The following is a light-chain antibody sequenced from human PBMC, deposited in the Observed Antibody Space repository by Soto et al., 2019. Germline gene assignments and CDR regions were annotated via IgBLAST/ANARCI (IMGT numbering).Light chain of an antibody. Sequence: EIVLTQSPATLSLSPGERATLSCRASQSVSSYLAWYQQKPGQAPRLLIYDASNRATGIPARFSGSGSGTDFTLTISRLEPEYFAVYYCQQRSNWLGTFGQGTRLEIK. J-gene: IGKJ5*01. CDR2: DAS. CDR1: QSVSSY. V-gene: IGKV3-11*01. CDR3: QQRSNWLGT.